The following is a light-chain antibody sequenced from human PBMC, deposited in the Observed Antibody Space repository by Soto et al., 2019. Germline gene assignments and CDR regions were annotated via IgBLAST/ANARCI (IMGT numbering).Light chain of an antibody. CDR2: EVT. Sequence: QSVLTQPASVSGSPGQSITISCTGTSSDVGGYNYVSWYQQHAGKAPKLMIYEVTKRPSGVPDRFSGSKSGNTASLTVSGLQAEDEADYYCSSYAASNNFVFGTGTKVTVL. CDR3: SSYAASNNFV. J-gene: IGLJ1*01. V-gene: IGLV2-8*01. CDR1: SSDVGGYNY.